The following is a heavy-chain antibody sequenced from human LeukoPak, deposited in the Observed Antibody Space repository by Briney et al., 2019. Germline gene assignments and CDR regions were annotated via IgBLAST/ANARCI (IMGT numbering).Heavy chain of an antibody. J-gene: IGHJ6*03. Sequence: RGSLRLSCAASGFAFSSFAMGWIRQSPGKGLEWLSTINGGVKTTFYADSVKGRFTISKDNFKNTLYLHMDSLRPDDTAIYYCTKALHVAVAVADYYYHYMDVWGRGTAVTVSS. D-gene: IGHD6-19*01. V-gene: IGHV3-23*01. CDR1: GFAFSSFA. CDR3: TKALHVAVAVADYYYHYMDV. CDR2: INGGVKTT.